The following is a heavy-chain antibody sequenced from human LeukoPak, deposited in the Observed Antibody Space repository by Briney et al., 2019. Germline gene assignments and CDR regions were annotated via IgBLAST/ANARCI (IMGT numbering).Heavy chain of an antibody. CDR1: GYTFTSYD. J-gene: IGHJ4*02. CDR2: MNPNSGNT. D-gene: IGHD3-22*01. CDR3: ARGHRTAAYDSSGSDY. Sequence: ASVKVSCKASGYTFTSYDINWVRQATGQGLEWMGWMNPNSGNTGYAQKFQGRVTITRNTSISTAYMELSSLRSDDTAVFYCARGHRTAAYDSSGSDYWGQGTLVTVS. V-gene: IGHV1-8*03.